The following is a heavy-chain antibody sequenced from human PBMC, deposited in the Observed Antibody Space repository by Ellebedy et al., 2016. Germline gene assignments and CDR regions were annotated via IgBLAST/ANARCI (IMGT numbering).Heavy chain of an antibody. J-gene: IGHJ6*02. Sequence: GESLKISXAASGFTFSSYWMSWVRQAPGKGLEWVANIKQDGSEKYYVDSVKGRFTISRDNAKNSLYLQMNSLRAEDTAVYYCARDKWTSSGWYVTYYGMDVWGQGTTVTVSS. CDR3: ARDKWTSSGWYVTYYGMDV. V-gene: IGHV3-7*01. CDR1: GFTFSSYW. CDR2: IKQDGSEK. D-gene: IGHD6-13*01.